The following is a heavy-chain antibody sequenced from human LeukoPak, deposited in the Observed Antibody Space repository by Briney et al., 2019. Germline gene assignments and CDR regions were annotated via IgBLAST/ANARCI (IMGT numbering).Heavy chain of an antibody. CDR1: GYTFTPYY. CDR3: SRNFYFDSSGYYHD. V-gene: IGHV1-2*02. D-gene: IGHD3-22*01. Sequence: ASVRPSDTPSGYTFTPYYMHWVRQAPGQGLKWMGWINPNSGGANYAKKLQGRVTMTTDTSINTAYMELRRLRSDDTDVYYCSRNFYFDSSGYYHDWGQGTLVTVSS. CDR2: INPNSGGA. J-gene: IGHJ4*02.